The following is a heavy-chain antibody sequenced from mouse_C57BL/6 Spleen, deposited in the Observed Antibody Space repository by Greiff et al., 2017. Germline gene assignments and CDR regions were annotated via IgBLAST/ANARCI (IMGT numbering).Heavy chain of an antibody. Sequence: EVMLAESGGGLVKPGGSLKLSCAASGFTFSSYVMPWVRQTPEKRLEWVATISDGGSYTYYPDNVKGRFTISRDKAKNNLYLQMSHLKSEDTAMYYCARDYGGSYFDYWGQGTTLTVSS. CDR2: ISDGGSYT. CDR1: GFTFSSYV. CDR3: ARDYGGSYFDY. J-gene: IGHJ2*01. D-gene: IGHD1-1*01. V-gene: IGHV5-4*01.